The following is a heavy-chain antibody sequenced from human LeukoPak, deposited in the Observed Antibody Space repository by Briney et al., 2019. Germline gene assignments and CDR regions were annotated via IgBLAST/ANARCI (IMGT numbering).Heavy chain of an antibody. D-gene: IGHD3-3*01. CDR3: ARAQTLFWEFDGFDI. CDR1: GFTFSSYS. J-gene: IGHJ3*02. Sequence: PGGSLRLACAASGFTFSSYSMNWVRQAPGKGLEWVSSISSSSSIIYYADSVKGRFTISRDNAKNSLYLQMNGLRAEDTAVYYCARAQTLFWEFDGFDIWGRGTKVTVSS. V-gene: IGHV3-21*01. CDR2: ISSSSSII.